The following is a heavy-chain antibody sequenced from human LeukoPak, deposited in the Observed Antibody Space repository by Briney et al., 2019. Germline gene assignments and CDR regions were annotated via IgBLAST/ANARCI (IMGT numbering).Heavy chain of an antibody. Sequence: GGSLRLSCVASGFTFSSHWMSWVRQAPEKGLEWVANIRQDGNEKYYVDSAKGRFTISRDNAKNSLYLQMNSLRAEDTAVYYCARAPYYETTGPLWGQGTLVTVSS. CDR1: GFTFSSHW. D-gene: IGHD3-22*01. V-gene: IGHV3-7*01. CDR2: IRQDGNEK. J-gene: IGHJ4*02. CDR3: ARAPYYETTGPL.